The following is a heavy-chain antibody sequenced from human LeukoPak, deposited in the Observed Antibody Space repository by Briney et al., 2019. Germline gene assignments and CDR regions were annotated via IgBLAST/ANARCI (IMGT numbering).Heavy chain of an antibody. CDR2: IYYSGST. V-gene: IGHV4-59*01. Sequence: SETLSLTCAVSGGSISSYYWSWIRQPPGKGLEWIGYIYYSGSTNYNPSLKSRVTISVDTSKNQFSLKLSSVTAADTAVYYCARYYYDSSGYYLDYWGQGTLVTVSS. D-gene: IGHD3-22*01. J-gene: IGHJ4*02. CDR1: GGSISSYY. CDR3: ARYYYDSSGYYLDY.